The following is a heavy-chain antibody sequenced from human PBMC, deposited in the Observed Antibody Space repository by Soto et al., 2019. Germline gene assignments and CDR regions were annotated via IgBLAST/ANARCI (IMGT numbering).Heavy chain of an antibody. CDR1: EESSSSSTHY. CDR3: ARTHGAY. CDR2: LSYSGST. D-gene: IGHD3-10*01. J-gene: IGHJ4*01. V-gene: IGHV4-39*01. Sequence: TCSVCEESSSSSTHYYIWIRQPPGKGLEWIGSLSYSGSTLDNPSLKSRVTISLDTSRNQFSLKLSSVTFADTDFYYYARTHGAYRGHGTAVTVSS.